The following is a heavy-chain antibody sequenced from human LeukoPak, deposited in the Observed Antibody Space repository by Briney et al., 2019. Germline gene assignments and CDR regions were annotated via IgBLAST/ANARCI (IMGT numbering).Heavy chain of an antibody. CDR2: ISYDGSNK. D-gene: IGHD4-17*01. CDR1: GFTFSSYG. J-gene: IGHJ4*02. CDR3: AKDPNLYGDYYFDY. V-gene: IGHV3-30*18. Sequence: GRSLRLSCAASGFTFSSYGMHWVRQAPGKGLEGVAVISYDGSNKYYADSVKGRFTISRDNSKNTLYLQMNSLRAEDTAVYYCAKDPNLYGDYYFDYWGQGTLVTVSS.